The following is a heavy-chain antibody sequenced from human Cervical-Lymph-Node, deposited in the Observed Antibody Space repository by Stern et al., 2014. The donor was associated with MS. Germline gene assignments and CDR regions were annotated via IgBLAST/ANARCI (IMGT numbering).Heavy chain of an antibody. J-gene: IGHJ5*02. CDR2: IYYSGST. CDR3: ARVGYGDYGGNWFDP. V-gene: IGHV4-31*01. CDR1: GGSISSGGYY. Sequence: QLQLQESGPGLVKPSQTLSLTCTVSGGSISSGGYYWSWIRQHPGKGLEXIGYIYYSGSTYYNPSLKSLVTISVDTSKNQFSLKLSSVTAADTAVYYCARVGYGDYGGNWFDPWGQGTLVTVSS. D-gene: IGHD4-17*01.